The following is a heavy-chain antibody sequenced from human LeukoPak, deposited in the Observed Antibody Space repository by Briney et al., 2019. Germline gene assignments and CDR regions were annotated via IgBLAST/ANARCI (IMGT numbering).Heavy chain of an antibody. CDR2: ISKSDTTI. J-gene: IGHJ3*02. CDR3: ARGQYSGGFPRAFDI. D-gene: IGHD1-26*01. Sequence: NPGGSLRLSCAASGFTFSDYYMSWIRQAPGKGLEWVSYISKSDTTIYYADSVKGRFTISRDNAKNSLYLQMNSLRAEDTAVYYCARGQYSGGFPRAFDIRGQGTMVTVSS. V-gene: IGHV3-11*04. CDR1: GFTFSDYY.